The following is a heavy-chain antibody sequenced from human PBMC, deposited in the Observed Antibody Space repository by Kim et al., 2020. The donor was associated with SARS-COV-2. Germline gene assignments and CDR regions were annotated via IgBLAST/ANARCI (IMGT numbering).Heavy chain of an antibody. Sequence: NYAQKFQGRVTITADKSTSTAYMELSSLRSEDTAVYYCARDRETAVNFDYWGQGTLVTVSS. J-gene: IGHJ4*02. D-gene: IGHD5-18*01. V-gene: IGHV1-69*04. CDR3: ARDRETAVNFDY.